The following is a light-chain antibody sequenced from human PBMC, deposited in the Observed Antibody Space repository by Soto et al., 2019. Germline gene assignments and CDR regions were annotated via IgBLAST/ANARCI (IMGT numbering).Light chain of an antibody. Sequence: VLTQSAATLSVSPGERATLSCTSSQSLSSNLAWYQQKPGQAPRLIIYGASSRATGIPDRFSGSGSGTDFTLTISSLEPEDVAAYYCQQYGSSPETFGQGTKVDIK. CDR2: GAS. CDR1: QSLSSN. CDR3: QQYGSSPET. J-gene: IGKJ1*01. V-gene: IGKV3-20*01.